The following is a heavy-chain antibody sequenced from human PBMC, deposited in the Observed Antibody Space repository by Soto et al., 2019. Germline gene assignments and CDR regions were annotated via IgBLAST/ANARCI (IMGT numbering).Heavy chain of an antibody. J-gene: IGHJ4*02. CDR2: ISSSSSTI. CDR1: GFTFSSYS. D-gene: IGHD4-17*01. CDR3: ARVFSDYDEAIDY. V-gene: IGHV3-48*01. Sequence: PGGSLRLSCAASGFTFSSYSMNWVRQAPGKGLEWVSYISSSSSTIYYADSVKGRLTISRDNAKNSLYLQMNSLRAEDTAVYYCARVFSDYDEAIDYWGQGTLVTVSS.